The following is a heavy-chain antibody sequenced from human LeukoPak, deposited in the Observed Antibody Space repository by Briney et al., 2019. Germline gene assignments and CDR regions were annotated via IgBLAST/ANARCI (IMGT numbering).Heavy chain of an antibody. Sequence: ASVKVSCKASGYTFTSYDINWVRQATGQGLEWMGWMSTNSGDTGYAQKFQGRVTISRDTSTSTVYMELRSLRSEDTALYYFTRTPPHWGIDYWGQGTLVTVSS. CDR2: MSTNSGDT. V-gene: IGHV1-8*03. D-gene: IGHD3-16*01. J-gene: IGHJ4*02. CDR3: TRTPPHWGIDY. CDR1: GYTFTSYD.